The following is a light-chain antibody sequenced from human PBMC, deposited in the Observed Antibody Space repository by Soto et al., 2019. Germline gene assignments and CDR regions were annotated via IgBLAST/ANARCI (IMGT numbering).Light chain of an antibody. J-gene: IGKJ5*01. V-gene: IGKV3-20*01. CDR3: RQYATSPTT. Sequence: EIVLTQSPDTLSVSPGERATVSCRASQSVDSYLAWYQLKPGQAPRLLIFGTSSRVTDTPDRFSGTGSGTDFTLTISSVEPEDFAVYYCRQYATSPTTFGQGARLDNK. CDR1: QSVDSY. CDR2: GTS.